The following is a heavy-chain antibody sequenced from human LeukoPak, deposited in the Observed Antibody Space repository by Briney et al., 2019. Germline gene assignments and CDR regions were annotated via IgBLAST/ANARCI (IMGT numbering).Heavy chain of an antibody. CDR2: TYHSGST. CDR3: ARASTTVWAFYI. J-gene: IGHJ3*02. Sequence: SQTLSLTCAVSGGSIRSINWSSGVRQPPGKGLEWIGETYHSGSTNYNPSVKSRGTISIDKSKNQFSLQLSSVTAADSAVYYCARASTTVWAFYIWGQGTMVTVAS. V-gene: IGHV4-4*02. CDR1: GGSIRSINW. D-gene: IGHD4-17*01.